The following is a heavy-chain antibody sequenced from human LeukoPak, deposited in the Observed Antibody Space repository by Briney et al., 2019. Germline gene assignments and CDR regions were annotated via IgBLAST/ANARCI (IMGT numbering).Heavy chain of an antibody. CDR3: ARDDTTRWYWLVFDS. CDR2: IKQDGSEK. Sequence: GGSLTLSCAVSGFTFISYWMGWVRQAPGKGLEWVANIKQDGSEKYYVDSVKGRFTISRDNAKNSLYLQMNSLRAEDTAVYYCARDDTTRWYWLVFDSWGQGTLVTVSS. D-gene: IGHD6-19*01. J-gene: IGHJ4*02. CDR1: GFTFISYW. V-gene: IGHV3-7*04.